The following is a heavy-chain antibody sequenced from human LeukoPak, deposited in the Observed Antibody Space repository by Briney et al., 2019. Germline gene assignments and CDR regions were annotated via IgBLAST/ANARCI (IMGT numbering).Heavy chain of an antibody. V-gene: IGHV1-69*13. D-gene: IGHD3-9*01. J-gene: IGHJ4*02. CDR3: ARTLSGHYDVLTGYEFGYFDY. CDR1: GGTFSRYA. CDR2: IIPIFGTA. Sequence: ASVKVSCKASGGTFSRYAISWVRQAPGQGLEWMGGIIPIFGTANYAQKFQGRVTITADESKSTAYMELSSLRSEDTAVYYCARTLSGHYDVLTGYEFGYFDYWGQGTLVTVSS.